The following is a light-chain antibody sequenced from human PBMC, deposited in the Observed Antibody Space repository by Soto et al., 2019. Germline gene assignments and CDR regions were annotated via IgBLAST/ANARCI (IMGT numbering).Light chain of an antibody. CDR1: QVISTA. CDR2: AAS. Sequence: DIQQTQSPSFLSPSIGESVTITCRASQVISTALAWYQVKPGKAPKLLIYAASTLESGVPSRFSATVSGTEFSLTITSRQPDDFATYYCQQLFDSPITFGQGTRLEI. J-gene: IGKJ5*01. V-gene: IGKV1-9*01. CDR3: QQLFDSPIT.